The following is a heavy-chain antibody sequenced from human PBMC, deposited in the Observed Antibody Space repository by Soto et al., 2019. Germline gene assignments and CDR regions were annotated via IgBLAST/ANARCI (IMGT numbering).Heavy chain of an antibody. CDR3: ARDPDYYYDSTRWDY. D-gene: IGHD3-22*01. V-gene: IGHV3-21*01. Sequence: EVQLVESGGGLVKPGGSLRLSCAASGFTFSSYSMNWVRQAPGKGLEWVSSISSSSSYIYYADSVKGRFTISRDNAKNSLYLQMNSLRAEDTAVYYCARDPDYYYDSTRWDYWGQGTLVTVSS. CDR1: GFTFSSYS. CDR2: ISSSSSYI. J-gene: IGHJ4*02.